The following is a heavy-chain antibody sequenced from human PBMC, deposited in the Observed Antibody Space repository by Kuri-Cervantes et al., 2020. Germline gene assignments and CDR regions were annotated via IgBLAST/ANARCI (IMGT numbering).Heavy chain of an antibody. Sequence: GGSLRLSCVVSGFSLSDYTMSWVRQAPGMGLEWVAYISSTGTTIFYADSVKGRYTISRDNSKNTLYLQMNSLRGEDTAVYYCTTFEKWGQGTLVTVSS. V-gene: IGHV3-48*01. J-gene: IGHJ4*02. CDR2: ISSTGTTI. D-gene: IGHD1-14*01. CDR1: GFSLSDYT. CDR3: TTFEK.